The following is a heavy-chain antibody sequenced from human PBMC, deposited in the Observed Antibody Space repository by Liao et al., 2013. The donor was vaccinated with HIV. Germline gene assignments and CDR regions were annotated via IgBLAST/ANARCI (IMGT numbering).Heavy chain of an antibody. J-gene: IGHJ6*03. CDR3: ARAVRISPRGYYYYYMDV. Sequence: QVQLQESGPGLVKPSQTLSLTCTVSGGSSSRHYWTWLRQPAGKGLEWIGRLSLSGTTNYNPSLMGRVTMSLDTSKTQFSLTLMSVTAADTAVYYCARAVRISPRGYYYYYMDVWGKGTSVTVSS. CDR1: GGSSSRHY. V-gene: IGHV4-4*07. D-gene: IGHD3-10*01. CDR2: LSLSGTT.